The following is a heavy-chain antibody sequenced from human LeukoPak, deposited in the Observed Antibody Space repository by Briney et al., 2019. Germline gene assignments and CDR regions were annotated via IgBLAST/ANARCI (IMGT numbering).Heavy chain of an antibody. CDR1: GGSISSDSYY. J-gene: IGHJ2*01. Sequence: SETLSLTCSVSGGSISSDSYYWGWIRQPPGKGLEWIGSIYHGGATYYNPSLKSRVTISLDTSKNQFSLKVTSVTAADTAVYYYARLWRDCSGGTCYGRYFDLWGRGTLVTVSS. CDR3: ARLWRDCSGGTCYGRYFDL. CDR2: IYHGGAT. V-gene: IGHV4-39*07. D-gene: IGHD2-15*01.